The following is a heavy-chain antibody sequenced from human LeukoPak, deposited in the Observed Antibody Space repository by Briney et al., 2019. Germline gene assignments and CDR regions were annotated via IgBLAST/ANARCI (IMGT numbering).Heavy chain of an antibody. Sequence: PSETLSLTCAVYGGSFSGYYWSWIRQPPGKGLEWIGEINHSGSTNYNPSLKSRVTMSVDTSKNQFSLKLSSVAAADTAVYYCARDVTVVTPGWFDPWGQGTLVTVSS. CDR3: ARDVTVVTPGWFDP. D-gene: IGHD4-23*01. CDR1: GGSFSGYY. CDR2: INHSGST. V-gene: IGHV4-34*01. J-gene: IGHJ5*02.